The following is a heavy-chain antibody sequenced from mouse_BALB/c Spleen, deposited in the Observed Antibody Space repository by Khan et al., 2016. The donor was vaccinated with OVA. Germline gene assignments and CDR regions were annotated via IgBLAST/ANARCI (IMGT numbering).Heavy chain of an antibody. J-gene: IGHJ3*01. CDR1: GFTFSNYG. Sequence: EVELVESGGGLVKPGGSLYLSCAASGFTFSNYGVSWVRQTPEKRLEWVASISSGDTTYYPDSVKGRFTISRDNARNLLYLQMSSLQSDDTAMYFCARDYWLDYWGQGTLVTVSA. CDR3: ARDYWLDY. CDR2: ISSGDTT. V-gene: IGHV5-6-5*01.